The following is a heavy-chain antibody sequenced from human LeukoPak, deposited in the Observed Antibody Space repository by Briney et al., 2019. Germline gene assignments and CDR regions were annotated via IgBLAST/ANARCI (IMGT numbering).Heavy chain of an antibody. D-gene: IGHD6-19*01. Sequence: GGSLRLSCAASGFTFSSYAMSWVRQAPGKGLEWVAVISYDGSNKYYADSVKGRFTISRDNSKNTLYLQMNSLRAEDTAVYYCARGVRYSSGWYSYYYGMDVWGQGTTVTVSS. J-gene: IGHJ6*02. V-gene: IGHV3-30*04. CDR2: ISYDGSNK. CDR1: GFTFSSYA. CDR3: ARGVRYSSGWYSYYYGMDV.